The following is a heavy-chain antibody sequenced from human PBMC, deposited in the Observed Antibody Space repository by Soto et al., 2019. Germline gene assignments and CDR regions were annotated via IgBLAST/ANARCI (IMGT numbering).Heavy chain of an antibody. CDR3: ARVLLERRHYYGMDV. J-gene: IGHJ6*02. V-gene: IGHV4-61*08. CDR2: IYFSGRT. CDR1: GDSVSSGDYS. D-gene: IGHD1-1*01. Sequence: TSETLSLTCTVSGDSVSSGDYSWTWIRQPPGKGLEWVGHIYFSGRTNYIPSLESRVTISLDTSKNQFSLKLTSVTAADTAVYYCARVLLERRHYYGMDVWGQWTTVTVSS.